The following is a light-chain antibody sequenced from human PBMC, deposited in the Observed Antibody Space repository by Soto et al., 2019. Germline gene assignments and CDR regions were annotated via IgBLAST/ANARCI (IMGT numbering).Light chain of an antibody. CDR3: QSYDSSLSGLDV. Sequence: QSVLTQPPSVFGAPGQRVTISCTGSSSNIGAGYDVHWYQQLPGTAPKLLIYGNSNRPSGVPDRFSGSKSGTSASLAITGLQAEDEADYYCQSYDSSLSGLDVFGTGTKLTVL. J-gene: IGLJ1*01. CDR1: SSNIGAGYD. V-gene: IGLV1-40*01. CDR2: GNS.